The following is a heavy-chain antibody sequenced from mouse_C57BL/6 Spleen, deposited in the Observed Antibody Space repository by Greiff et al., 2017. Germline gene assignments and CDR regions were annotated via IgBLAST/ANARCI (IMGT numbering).Heavy chain of an antibody. J-gene: IGHJ4*01. CDR2: INPSSGYT. Sequence: VQLQQSGAELAKPGASVKLSCKASGYTFTSYWMPWVKQRPGQGLEWIGYINPSSGYTKYNQKFKGKATLTADKSSSTAYMQLSSLTYEDSAVYYCARPFYYYGSNYARDYWGQGTSVTVSS. V-gene: IGHV1-7*01. D-gene: IGHD1-1*01. CDR1: GYTFTSYW. CDR3: ARPFYYYGSNYARDY.